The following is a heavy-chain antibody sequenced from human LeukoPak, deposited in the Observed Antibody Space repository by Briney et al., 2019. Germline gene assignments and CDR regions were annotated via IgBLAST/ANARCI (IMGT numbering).Heavy chain of an antibody. CDR2: TSGSGGST. D-gene: IGHD4-11*01. CDR1: GFTFSSYA. Sequence: GGSLRLSCAASGFTFSSYAMSWVRQAPGKGLEWVSATSGSGGSTYYADSVKGRFTISRDNSNNTLYLQMNSLRAEDTAVYYCARTTVTTYNNWFDPWGQGTLVTVSS. J-gene: IGHJ5*02. CDR3: ARTTVTTYNNWFDP. V-gene: IGHV3-23*01.